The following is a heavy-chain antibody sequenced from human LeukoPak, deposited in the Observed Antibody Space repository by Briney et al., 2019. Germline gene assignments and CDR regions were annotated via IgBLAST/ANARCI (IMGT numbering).Heavy chain of an antibody. CDR1: GXTFSSYT. V-gene: IGHV3-21*01. CDR2: ISSGSSYI. J-gene: IGHJ4*02. D-gene: IGHD4-23*01. Sequence: GGSLRLSCAASGXTFSSYTMNWVXQAPGXXXXWVSSISSGSSYIYYADSVKGRFTISRDNAKNSLYLQMNSLRVEDTAVYYCATGTEETTVVTPCYWGQGTLVTVSS. CDR3: ATGTEETTVVTPCY.